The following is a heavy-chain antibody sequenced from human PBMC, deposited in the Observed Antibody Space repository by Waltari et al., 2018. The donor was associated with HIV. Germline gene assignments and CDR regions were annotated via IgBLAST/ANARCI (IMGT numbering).Heavy chain of an antibody. CDR3: ARSFSGYSNYFDP. CDR1: GGSMTSSSYY. V-gene: IGHV4-39*01. CDR2: MSYSEST. Sequence: QLQLQESGPGLVKSSETLSLTCTVSGGSMTSSSYYWGWIRQPPGKGLEWIGSMSYSESTYHNPSLSSRLTISVDTSKNQFSLKLTSVTAADTAVYYCARSFSGYSNYFDPWGQGTLVTVSS. J-gene: IGHJ5*02. D-gene: IGHD4-4*01.